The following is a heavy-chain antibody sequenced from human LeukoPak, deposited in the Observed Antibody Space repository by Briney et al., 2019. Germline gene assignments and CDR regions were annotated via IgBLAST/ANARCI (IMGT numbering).Heavy chain of an antibody. Sequence: PSETLSLTCTVSGGSISSGGYYWSWIRQHPGKGLEWIGYIYYSGSTNYNPFLKSRVTISVDTSKNQFSLKLSSVTAADTAVYYCARRGSNSELDWYFDLWGRGTLVTVSS. J-gene: IGHJ2*01. CDR2: IYYSGST. CDR1: GGSISSGGYY. D-gene: IGHD3-16*01. V-gene: IGHV4-61*08. CDR3: ARRGSNSELDWYFDL.